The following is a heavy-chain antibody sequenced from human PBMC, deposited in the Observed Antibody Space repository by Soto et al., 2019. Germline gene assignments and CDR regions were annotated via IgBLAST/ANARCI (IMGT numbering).Heavy chain of an antibody. CDR1: GFTFSDHW. CDR3: ARFIQYRYGMDV. CDR2: INGDGTNT. J-gene: IGHJ6*02. Sequence: EVQLVESGGGLVQPGGSLRLSCAAAGFTFSDHWMHWVRQAPGKGLVWVSRINGDGTNTFYADSLKGRFSISRDNAKNTVYLHMYSLRGEDTAVYYCARFIQYRYGMDVWGQGTTVTVSS. V-gene: IGHV3-74*01. D-gene: IGHD4-4*01.